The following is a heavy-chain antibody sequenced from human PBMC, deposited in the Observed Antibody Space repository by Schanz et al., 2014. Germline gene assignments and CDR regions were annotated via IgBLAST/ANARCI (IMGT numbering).Heavy chain of an antibody. J-gene: IGHJ6*02. D-gene: IGHD3-9*01. V-gene: IGHV4-4*02. CDR1: GGSIGSSNW. Sequence: QVQLQESGPGLVKPSGTLSLTCAVSGGSIGSSNWWSWVRQAPGKGLEWIGYIYYSGSTDYNPSLKSRITMSVDTSKNQFSLKLSSVTAADTAVYYCARARFTGYYMDVWGQGTAVTVSS. CDR3: ARARFTGYYMDV. CDR2: IYYSGST.